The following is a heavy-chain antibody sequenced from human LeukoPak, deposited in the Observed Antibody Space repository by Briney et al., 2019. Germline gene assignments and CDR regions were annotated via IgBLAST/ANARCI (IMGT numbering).Heavy chain of an antibody. Sequence: PGGSLRLSCAASGNYMSWVRQAPGKGLEWVSVIYTGGRTHYADSVKGRFAISRDNSKLYLQMNSLRAEDTAVYYCASEPYDSGSSWGQGTLVTVSS. CDR1: GNY. D-gene: IGHD3-10*01. J-gene: IGHJ5*02. CDR2: IYTGGRT. CDR3: ASEPYDSGSS. V-gene: IGHV3-53*01.